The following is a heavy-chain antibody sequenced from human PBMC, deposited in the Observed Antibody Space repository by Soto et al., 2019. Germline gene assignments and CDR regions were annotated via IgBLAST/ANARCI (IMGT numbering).Heavy chain of an antibody. CDR1: GGTFSNYN. D-gene: IGHD1-1*01. CDR2: IIPIFGTT. V-gene: IGHV1-69*01. CDR3: AKWGGVITTPTFVGPFDY. Sequence: VQLVQSGAEVKKPGSSVKISCKASGGTFSNYNFNWVRQAPGQGPEWVGGIIPIFGTTNYAQEFQGRVTITADDSTSTAYLELNSLRSEDTALYYCAKWGGVITTPTFVGPFDYWGQGTLVIVSA. J-gene: IGHJ4*02.